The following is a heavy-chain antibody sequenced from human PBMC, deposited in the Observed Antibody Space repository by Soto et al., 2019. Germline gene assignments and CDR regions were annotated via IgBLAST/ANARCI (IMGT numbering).Heavy chain of an antibody. J-gene: IGHJ4*02. CDR2: ISGSGGST. V-gene: IGHV3-23*01. D-gene: IGHD3-16*01. CDR3: AKGRITQIY. CDR1: GFTFSSYA. Sequence: PWGSLILSCSASGFTFSSYAMSWVRQAPGKGLEWFSAISGSGGSTYYADSVKGRFTISRDNSKNTLYLQMNSLRAEDTAVYYCAKGRITQIYWGQGNLVTVSS.